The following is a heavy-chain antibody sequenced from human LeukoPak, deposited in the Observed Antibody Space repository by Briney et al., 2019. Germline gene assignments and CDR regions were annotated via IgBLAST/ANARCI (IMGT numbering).Heavy chain of an antibody. J-gene: IGHJ4*02. V-gene: IGHV4-39*01. CDR3: ARNNWNYVIDY. CDR1: GGSISSSSYY. D-gene: IGHD1-7*01. Sequence: SETLSLTCTVSGGSISSSSYYWGWIRQPPGKGLEWIGSIYYSGSTYYNPSLKSRVTISVDTSKNQFSLKLSSVTAADTAVYYCARNNWNYVIDYWGQGTLVTVS. CDR2: IYYSGST.